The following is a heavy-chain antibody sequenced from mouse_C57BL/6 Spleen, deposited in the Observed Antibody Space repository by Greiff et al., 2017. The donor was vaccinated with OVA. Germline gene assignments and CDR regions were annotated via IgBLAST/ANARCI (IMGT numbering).Heavy chain of an antibody. CDR1: GFTFSDYG. V-gene: IGHV5-17*01. CDR3: AREDLYYDYGFAY. CDR2: ISSGSSTI. J-gene: IGHJ3*01. Sequence: EVKLVESGGGLVKPGGSLKLSCAASGFTFSDYGMHWVRQAPEQGLEWVAYISSGSSTIYYADTVKGRFTISRDNAKNTLFLQMTSLRSEDTAMYYCAREDLYYDYGFAYWGQGTLVTVSA. D-gene: IGHD2-4*01.